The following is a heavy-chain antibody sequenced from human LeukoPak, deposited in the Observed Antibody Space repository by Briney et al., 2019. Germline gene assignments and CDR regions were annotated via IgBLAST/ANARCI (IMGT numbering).Heavy chain of an antibody. CDR1: GFTFSSYA. D-gene: IGHD2-15*01. CDR3: ARVEVVVVAATPFDY. V-gene: IGHV3-23*01. J-gene: IGHJ4*02. Sequence: GGSLRLSCAASGFTFSSYAMSWVRQAPGKGLEWVSAISGSGGSTYYADSVKGRFTISRDNSKNTLYLQMNSLRAEDTAVYYCARVEVVVVAATPFDYWGQGTLVTVSS. CDR2: ISGSGGST.